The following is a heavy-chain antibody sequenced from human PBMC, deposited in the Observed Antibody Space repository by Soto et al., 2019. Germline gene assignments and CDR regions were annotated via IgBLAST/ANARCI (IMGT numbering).Heavy chain of an antibody. D-gene: IGHD1-26*01. J-gene: IGHJ5*02. Sequence: GGSLRLSCAASGFTFSSYAMSWVRQAPGKGLEWVSAISGSGGSTYYADSVKGRFTISRDNSKNTLYLQMNSLRAEDTAAYYCQKDHKSEPNWFDTWGQGTLVTVSS. V-gene: IGHV3-23*01. CDR2: ISGSGGST. CDR1: GFTFSSYA. CDR3: QKDHKSEPNWFDT.